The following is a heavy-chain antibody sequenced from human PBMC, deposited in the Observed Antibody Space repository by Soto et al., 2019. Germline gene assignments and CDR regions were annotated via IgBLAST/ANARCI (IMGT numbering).Heavy chain of an antibody. J-gene: IGHJ6*02. CDR1: GFSLNTGGLG. Sequence: QITLKESGPPLVKPTQTLTLTCTFSGFSLNTGGLGVGWIRQPPGKALERLALIYWDGDKRYSPSLKSRLSITKDTSNNQVVLTMTNMDPVDTATYYWAHSLCGGDCLRSYSSHYYYGMDVWGQGTTVTASS. D-gene: IGHD2-21*02. V-gene: IGHV2-5*02. CDR2: IYWDGDK. CDR3: AHSLCGGDCLRSYSSHYYYGMDV.